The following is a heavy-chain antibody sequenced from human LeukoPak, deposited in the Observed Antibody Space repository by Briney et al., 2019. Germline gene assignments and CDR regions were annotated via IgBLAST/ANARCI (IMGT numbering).Heavy chain of an antibody. D-gene: IGHD4-17*01. CDR3: ARDPGWDGDYYYGMDA. CDR1: GGSISSYY. V-gene: IGHV4-59*01. J-gene: IGHJ6*02. Sequence: PSETLSLTCTVSGGSISSYYWSWIRQPPGKGLEWIGYIYYSGSTNYNPSLKSRVTISVDTSKNQFSLKLSSVTAADTAVYYCARDPGWDGDYYYGMDAWGQGTTVTVSS. CDR2: IYYSGST.